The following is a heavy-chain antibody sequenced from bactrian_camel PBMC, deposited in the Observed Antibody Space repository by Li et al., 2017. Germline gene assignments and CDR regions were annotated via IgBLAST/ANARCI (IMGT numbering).Heavy chain of an antibody. Sequence: QLVESGGGSVQAGGSLRLSCVASAYTHGSNYMGWFRQAPGKEREAVAVIYSDGSRTWYVDSVEGRFTISRDNAKKTLYLQMNSLKPEDTAVYYCVTLYYSGNGWCGYRYWGPGTQVTVS. CDR2: IYSDGSRT. J-gene: IGHJ4*01. CDR3: VTLYYSGNGWCGYRY. D-gene: IGHD6*01. V-gene: IGHV3S5*01. CDR1: AYTHGSNY.